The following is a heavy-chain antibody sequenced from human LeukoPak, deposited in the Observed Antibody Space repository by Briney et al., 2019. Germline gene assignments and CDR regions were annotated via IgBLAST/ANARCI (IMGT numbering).Heavy chain of an antibody. D-gene: IGHD6-19*01. V-gene: IGHV3-48*01. Sequence: GGSLRLSCAASGFTFSSYGMTWVRQAPGKGLEWVSYISSSSSTIYYADSVKGRFTISRDNAKNSLYLQLNSLRAEDTAVYYCATNPPGIAVAGNGNFDNWGQGTLVTVSS. J-gene: IGHJ4*02. CDR1: GFTFSSYG. CDR3: ATNPPGIAVAGNGNFDN. CDR2: ISSSSSTI.